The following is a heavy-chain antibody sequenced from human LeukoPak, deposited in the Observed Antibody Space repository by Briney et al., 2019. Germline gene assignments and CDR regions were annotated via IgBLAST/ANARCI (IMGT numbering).Heavy chain of an antibody. CDR3: AQEDGVDGSGFGRH. CDR2: IHNDRSST. Sequence: GGALTLSCPPSGCTFSSYWMHWLRQAPAKGLEWVSEIHNDRSSTDYADSVKGRFTISRDNAQNILSLQMNCLRAEDTAVYYCAQEDGVDGSGFGRHWGQGSLVTVSS. V-gene: IGHV3-74*01. J-gene: IGHJ4*02. CDR1: GCTFSSYW. D-gene: IGHD3-22*01.